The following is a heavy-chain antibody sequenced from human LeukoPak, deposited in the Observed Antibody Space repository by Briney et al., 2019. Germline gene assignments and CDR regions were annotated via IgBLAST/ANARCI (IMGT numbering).Heavy chain of an antibody. CDR2: ISSNGGST. J-gene: IGHJ4*02. CDR1: GFTFSSYA. V-gene: IGHV3-64*01. CDR3: ARARYDILTGYTFDY. D-gene: IGHD3-9*01. Sequence: GGSLRLSCAASGFTFSSYAMHWVRQAPGKGLEYVSAISSNGGSTYYANSVKGRFTISRDNSKNTLYLQIGSLRAEDMAVYYCARARYDILTGYTFDYWGQGTLVTVSS.